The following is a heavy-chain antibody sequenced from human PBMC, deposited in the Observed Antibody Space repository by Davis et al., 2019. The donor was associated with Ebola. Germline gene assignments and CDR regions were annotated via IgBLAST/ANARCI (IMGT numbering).Heavy chain of an antibody. D-gene: IGHD3-10*01. CDR1: GTTFSDYY. Sequence: GESPKILCAAPGTTFSDYYMSWHRQAPGKGMEWVSYISSRCSTIYYADSVKGRFTIARDNAKNSLYLQMNSLRAEDTAVYYCARVRITMVQGVIITGWFDPWGQGTLVTVSS. J-gene: IGHJ5*02. V-gene: IGHV3-11*01. CDR3: ARVRITMVQGVIITGWFDP. CDR2: ISSRCSTI.